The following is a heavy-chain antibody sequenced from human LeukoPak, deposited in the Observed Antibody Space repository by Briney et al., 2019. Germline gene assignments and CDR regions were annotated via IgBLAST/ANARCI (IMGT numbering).Heavy chain of an antibody. CDR3: ARTRIAAAGRGVDY. CDR1: GYTFTSYA. V-gene: IGHV1-18*01. J-gene: IGHJ4*02. Sequence: GASVTVSCKSSGYTFTSYAFSWVRQAPGQGLEWMGWISAYNGNTNYAQKFQGRVTMTTDTSTSTAYMELSSLRSEDTAVYYCARTRIAAAGRGVDYWGQGTLVTVSS. CDR2: ISAYNGNT. D-gene: IGHD6-13*01.